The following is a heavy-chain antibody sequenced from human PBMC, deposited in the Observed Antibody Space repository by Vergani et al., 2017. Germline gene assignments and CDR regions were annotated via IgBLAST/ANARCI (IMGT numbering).Heavy chain of an antibody. CDR2: IYSTGST. J-gene: IGHJ6*03. CDR3: ARFGRVVVPAALNPPYYMDV. Sequence: QVQLEESGPGLVKPSETLSLTCTVSGGSFNTYYWSWIRQSPGKGLEWIGYIYSTGSTNYNPSLNSRVTMSVDTSKNQFSLKLSSVTAADTAVYYCARFGRVVVPAALNPPYYMDVWGKGTTVTVSS. CDR1: GGSFNTYY. D-gene: IGHD2-2*01. V-gene: IGHV4-59*08.